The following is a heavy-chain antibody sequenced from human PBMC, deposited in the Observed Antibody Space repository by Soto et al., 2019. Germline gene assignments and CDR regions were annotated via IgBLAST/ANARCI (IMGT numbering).Heavy chain of an antibody. CDR1: GFRVSSLY. Sequence: EVQLVESGGGLVQPGGSLRLSCAASGFRVSSLYMTWVRQAPGKGLQWVAVISSGGSPYYAYSVKGRFTISRDNSKNTLYLEMNSLRAEDTAVYYCARDIFGGAYDFLHGGQGTLVTVSS. CDR3: ARDIFGGAYDFLH. J-gene: IGHJ4*02. D-gene: IGHD3-3*01. V-gene: IGHV3-66*01. CDR2: ISSGGSP.